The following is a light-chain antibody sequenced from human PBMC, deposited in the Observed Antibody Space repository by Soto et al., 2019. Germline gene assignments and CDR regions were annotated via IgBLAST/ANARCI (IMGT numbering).Light chain of an antibody. CDR1: QSVSSSC. CDR3: QQYGNSPALT. J-gene: IGKJ4*01. CDR2: GVS. V-gene: IGKV3-20*01. Sequence: EIVLTQSPGTLSLSPGERATLSCRASQSVSSSCLAWYQQKPGQAPRLLIYGVSSRATGIPDRFSGSGSGTAFTLTISRLEPEDFAVYYCQQYGNSPALTFGGGTNVEIK.